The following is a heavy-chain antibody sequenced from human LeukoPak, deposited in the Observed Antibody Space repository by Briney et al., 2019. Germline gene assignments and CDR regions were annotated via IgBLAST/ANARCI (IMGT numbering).Heavy chain of an antibody. Sequence: SETLSLTCAVYGGSFSGYYWSWIRQPPGKGLEWIGEINHSGSTNYNPSLKSRVTISVDTSKNQFSLKLSSVTAADTAVYYCAREDSVVVPAALYYYMDVWGKGTTVTVSS. CDR3: AREDSVVVPAALYYYMDV. D-gene: IGHD2-2*01. V-gene: IGHV4-34*01. CDR1: GGSFSGYY. J-gene: IGHJ6*03. CDR2: INHSGST.